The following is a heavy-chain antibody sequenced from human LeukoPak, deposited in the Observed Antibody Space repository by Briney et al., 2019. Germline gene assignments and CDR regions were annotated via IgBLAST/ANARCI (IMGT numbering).Heavy chain of an antibody. CDR2: IYYSGST. J-gene: IGHJ4*02. D-gene: IGHD6-13*01. V-gene: IGHV4-39*01. CDR1: GGSISGSSCF. CDR3: GRQAAAGAGGDY. Sequence: PSETLSLTCTVSGGSISGSSCFWGWIRRPPGKGLEWIGSIYYSGSTYYNPSLKSRVTISVDMSKNQFSLKLNSVTAADTAVYYCGRQAAAGAGGDYWDQGTLVTVSS.